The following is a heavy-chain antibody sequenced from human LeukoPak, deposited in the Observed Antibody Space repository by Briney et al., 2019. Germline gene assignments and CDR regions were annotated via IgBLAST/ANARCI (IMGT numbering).Heavy chain of an antibody. CDR2: IIPILGIA. V-gene: IGHV1-69*04. CDR1: GGTFSSYA. J-gene: IGHJ3*02. CDR3: ARDLRGRVGQWLRSNAFDI. Sequence: GASVKVSCKASGGTFSSYAISWVRQAPGQGLEWMGRIIPILGIANYAQKFQGRVTITADKSTSTAYMELSSLRSEDTAVYYCARDLRGRVGQWLRSNAFDIWGQGTMVTVSS. D-gene: IGHD5-12*01.